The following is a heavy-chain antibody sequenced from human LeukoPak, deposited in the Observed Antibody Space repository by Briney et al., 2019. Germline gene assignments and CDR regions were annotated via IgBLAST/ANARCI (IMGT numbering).Heavy chain of an antibody. CDR2: IKHDGSEI. CDR3: ARGTYGLRIDNWFDP. CDR1: GFTFSDYR. V-gene: IGHV3-7*02. D-gene: IGHD1-26*01. J-gene: IGHJ5*02. Sequence: PGGSLRLSCAASGFTFSDYRMNWVRQAPGQGLEWVASIKHDGSEIYYVDSLKGRFTISRDNAKNTLYLQMNSLRAEDTAVYYCARGTYGLRIDNWFDPWGQGTLVTVSS.